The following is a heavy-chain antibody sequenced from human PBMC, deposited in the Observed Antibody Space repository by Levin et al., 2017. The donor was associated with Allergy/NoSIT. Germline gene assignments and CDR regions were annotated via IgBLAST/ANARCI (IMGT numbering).Heavy chain of an antibody. CDR2: ISWNSGSI. Sequence: SCAASGFTFDDYAMHWVRQAPGKGLEWVSGISWNSGSIGYADSVKGRFTISRDNAKNSLYLQMNSLRAEDTALYYCAKDEMGAFDYWGQGTLVTVSS. J-gene: IGHJ4*02. V-gene: IGHV3-9*01. CDR1: GFTFDDYA. D-gene: IGHD5-24*01. CDR3: AKDEMGAFDY.